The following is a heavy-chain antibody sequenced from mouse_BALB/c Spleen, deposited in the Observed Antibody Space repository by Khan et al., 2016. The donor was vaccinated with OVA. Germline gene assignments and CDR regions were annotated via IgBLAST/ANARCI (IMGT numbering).Heavy chain of an antibody. CDR3: ARSGYDYFAY. D-gene: IGHD2-2*01. Sequence: QVQLKQSGAELVRPGSSVKISCKASGYAFSSYWMNWVKQRPGQGLEWIGQIYPGDGDTKYNGKFKGKVTLTADKSSTTAYMHLSSLTSEDSAVYFCARSGYDYFAYWGQGTLVTVSA. V-gene: IGHV1-80*01. CDR1: GYAFSSYW. CDR2: IYPGDGDT. J-gene: IGHJ3*01.